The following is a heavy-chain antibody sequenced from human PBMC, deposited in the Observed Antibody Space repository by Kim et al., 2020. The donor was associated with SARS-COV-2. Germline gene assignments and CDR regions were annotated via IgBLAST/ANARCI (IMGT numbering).Heavy chain of an antibody. CDR3: AKDGLREGGATRGWYYMDV. D-gene: IGHD1-26*01. J-gene: IGHJ6*03. Sequence: GRFTISRDNAKNSRYLQMNSLRAEDTALYYCAKDGLREGGATRGWYYMDVWGKGTTVTVSS. V-gene: IGHV3-9*01.